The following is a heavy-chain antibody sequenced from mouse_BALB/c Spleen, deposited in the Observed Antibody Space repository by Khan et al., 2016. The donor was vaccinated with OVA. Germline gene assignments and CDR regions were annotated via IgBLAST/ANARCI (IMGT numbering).Heavy chain of an antibody. CDR2: IWAGGST. D-gene: IGHD2-1*01. J-gene: IGHJ4*01. Sequence: VQLQESGPGLVAPSQSLSITCTVSGFSSTNYGVNWVRQPPGKGLEWLGVIWAGGSTNYNSALMFRLSISKDKSKNQVFLRKSSLQTDDTAVDYCATIYYGNRYYAMDYWGQGTSVTVSS. CDR3: ATIYYGNRYYAMDY. V-gene: IGHV2-9*02. CDR1: GFSSTNYG.